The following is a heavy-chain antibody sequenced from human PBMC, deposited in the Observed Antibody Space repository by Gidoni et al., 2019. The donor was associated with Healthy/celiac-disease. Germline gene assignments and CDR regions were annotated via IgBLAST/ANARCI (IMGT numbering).Heavy chain of an antibody. J-gene: IGHJ4*02. CDR1: GFTFSSYS. CDR2: ISSSSSYL. D-gene: IGHD3-3*01. CDR3: ARSTIPYYFDS. Sequence: EVQLVEAGGGLVKPGGSRRLSCAASGFTFSSYSMNWVRQAPGKGLEWVSSISSSSSYLYYADSVKGRFTISRDNAKNSLYLQMNSLRAEDTAVYYCARSTIPYYFDSWGQGTLVTVSS. V-gene: IGHV3-21*01.